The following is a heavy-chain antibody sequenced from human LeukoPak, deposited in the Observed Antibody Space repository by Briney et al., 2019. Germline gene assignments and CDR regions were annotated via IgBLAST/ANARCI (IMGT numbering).Heavy chain of an antibody. D-gene: IGHD3-10*01. Sequence: ASVKVSCKASGGTFSSYAISWVRQAPGQGLEWMGGIIPIFGTANYAQKFQGRVTITADESTSTAYMELSSLRSEDTAVYYCAGPNGSGSYLKSYYYYMDVWGKGTTVTVSS. V-gene: IGHV1-69*01. J-gene: IGHJ6*03. CDR3: AGPNGSGSYLKSYYYYMDV. CDR2: IIPIFGTA. CDR1: GGTFSSYA.